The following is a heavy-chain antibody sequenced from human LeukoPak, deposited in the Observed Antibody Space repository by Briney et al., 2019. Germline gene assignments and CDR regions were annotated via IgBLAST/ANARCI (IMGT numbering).Heavy chain of an antibody. CDR3: ARVGVFGVVSDS. J-gene: IGHJ4*02. CDR2: IYYSGST. D-gene: IGHD3-3*01. V-gene: IGHV4-39*01. Sequence: SETLSLTCTVPGGSISSSSYYWGWIRQPPGKGLEWIGSIYYSGSTYYSPSLKSRVTISVDTSKIQFSLRLSSVTAADTAVYYCARVGVFGVVSDSWGQGILVTVSS. CDR1: GGSISSSSYY.